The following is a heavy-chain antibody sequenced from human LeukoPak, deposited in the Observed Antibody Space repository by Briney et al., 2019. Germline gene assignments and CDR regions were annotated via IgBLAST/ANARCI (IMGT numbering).Heavy chain of an antibody. J-gene: IGHJ6*03. D-gene: IGHD3-22*01. Sequence: GGSLRLSCVASGFTFSSYSMNWVRQAPGKGLEWVSYISSSSSSISYADSVKGRFTISRDNAKNSLFLQMNSLRAEDTAVYYCARERGGTGSFYSGYYYYIDVWGKGTMVTVSS. CDR3: ARERGGTGSFYSGYYYYIDV. CDR1: GFTFSSYS. V-gene: IGHV3-48*04. CDR2: ISSSSSSI.